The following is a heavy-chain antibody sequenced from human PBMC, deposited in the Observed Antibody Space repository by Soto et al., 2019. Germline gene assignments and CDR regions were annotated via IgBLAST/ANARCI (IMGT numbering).Heavy chain of an antibody. CDR3: AHKGVKDVYNHAHYYYFCGMDV. V-gene: IGHV3-23*01. CDR2: ISGSGGST. CDR1: GFTFSSYA. J-gene: IGHJ6*02. D-gene: IGHD1-1*01. Sequence: PGGSLRLSCAASGFTFSSYAMSWVRQAPGEXLEWVSAISGSGGSTYSALPAKAPLTISRANSKNTPYLQMNIQRAEDRAGYYCAHKGVKDVYNHAHYYYFCGMDVWGQGATVTVSS.